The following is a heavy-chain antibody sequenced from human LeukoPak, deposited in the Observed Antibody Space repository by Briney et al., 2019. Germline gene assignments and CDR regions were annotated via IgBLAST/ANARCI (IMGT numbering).Heavy chain of an antibody. J-gene: IGHJ4*02. Sequence: SETLSLTCAVSGGSISGRYWSWIRQPPGKGLEWIANWRYDGSPNYTPSLESRATISLDTSKNQFSLRLTSVTAADTAVYYCVVTQKWLAFDYWGPGILVTVSS. CDR2: WRYDGSP. V-gene: IGHV4-59*08. CDR3: VVTQKWLAFDY. CDR1: GGSISGRY. D-gene: IGHD6-19*01.